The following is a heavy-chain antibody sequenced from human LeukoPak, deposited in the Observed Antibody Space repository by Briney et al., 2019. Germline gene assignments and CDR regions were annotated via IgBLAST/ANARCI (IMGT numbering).Heavy chain of an antibody. D-gene: IGHD2-15*01. CDR1: GYTFTGYY. CDR3: ARDARYCSGGNCYPGEQNY. J-gene: IGHJ4*02. V-gene: IGHV1-2*02. CDR2: INPNSGGT. Sequence: ASVKVSCKASGYTFTGYYMHWVRQAPGQGLEWMGWINPNSGGTNYAQKFQGRVTMTRDTSISTAYMELSRLRSDDTAVYYCARDARYCSGGNCYPGEQNYWGQGTLVTVSS.